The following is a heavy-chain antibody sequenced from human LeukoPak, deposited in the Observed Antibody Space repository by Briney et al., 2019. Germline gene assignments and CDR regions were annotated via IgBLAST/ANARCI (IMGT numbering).Heavy chain of an antibody. Sequence: KPSETLSLTCTVSGGSISSYYWSWIRQPPGKGLEWIGYIYYSGSTNYNPSLKSRVTISVDTSKNQFSLKLSSVTAADTAVYYCARLYYYGSGTGWFDRWGPGTLVTVSS. CDR3: ARLYYYGSGTGWFDR. D-gene: IGHD3-10*01. CDR1: GGSISSYY. J-gene: IGHJ5*02. V-gene: IGHV4-59*01. CDR2: IYYSGST.